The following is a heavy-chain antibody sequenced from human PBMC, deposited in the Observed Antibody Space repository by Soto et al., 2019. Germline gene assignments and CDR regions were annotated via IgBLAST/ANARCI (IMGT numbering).Heavy chain of an antibody. CDR1: GGSFSGYY. CDR2: IGHSGGT. CDR3: ARHGGYYFDY. Sequence: KPSETLSLTCAVYGGSFSGYYWIWIRQPPGKRLEWIGEIGHSGGTVYNPSLESRVTISEDSSDNRFSLTLTSVTAADTAVYYCARHGGYYFDYWGQGAPVTVSS. J-gene: IGHJ4*02. V-gene: IGHV4-34*01. D-gene: IGHD3-16*01.